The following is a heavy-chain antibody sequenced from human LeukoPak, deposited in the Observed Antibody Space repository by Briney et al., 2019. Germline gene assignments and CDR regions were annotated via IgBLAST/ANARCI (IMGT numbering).Heavy chain of an antibody. CDR2: FDYSGST. J-gene: IGHJ4*02. Sequence: SETLSLTCTVSGGSISSRPYYWGWIRQPPGKGLEWLGSFDYSGSTYYKPSLKSRVTISVDTSKNQFSLKLSSVTAADTAVYYCERLVVSTWYHEVLLGRDYWGQGTLVTVSS. CDR1: GGSISSRPYY. D-gene: IGHD6-13*01. V-gene: IGHV4-39*01. CDR3: ERLVVSTWYHEVLLGRDY.